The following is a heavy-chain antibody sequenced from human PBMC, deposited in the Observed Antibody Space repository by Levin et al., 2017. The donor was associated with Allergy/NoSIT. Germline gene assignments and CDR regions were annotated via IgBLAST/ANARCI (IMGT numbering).Heavy chain of an antibody. J-gene: IGHJ4*02. V-gene: IGHV3-23*01. CDR1: GFIFGNYA. D-gene: IGHD5/OR15-5a*01. Sequence: PGESLKISCTGSGFIFGNYAMSWVRQAPGKGPEWVASSGDRAYYADSVQGRFVISRDTSKNTLYLQMNSLRVEDTAVYYCARDRPDIVSTIGIFDYWGQGTLVTVSS. CDR2: SGDRA. CDR3: ARDRPDIVSTIGIFDY.